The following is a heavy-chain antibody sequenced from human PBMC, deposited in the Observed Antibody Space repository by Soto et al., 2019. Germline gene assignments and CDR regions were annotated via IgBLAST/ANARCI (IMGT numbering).Heavy chain of an antibody. V-gene: IGHV1-69*13. CDR2: IILPFGTA. CDR3: SRGPDYAGYIDD. CDR1: GGTFSSYT. J-gene: IGHJ4*02. D-gene: IGHD4-17*01. Sequence: ASVKVSCKASGGTFSSYTIRWVRQAPGQGLEWMGGIILPFGTANYAQNFQGRVTITADESMTTAYLELNGLRSEDTAVYYCSRGPDYAGYIDDWGQGSLVTVSS.